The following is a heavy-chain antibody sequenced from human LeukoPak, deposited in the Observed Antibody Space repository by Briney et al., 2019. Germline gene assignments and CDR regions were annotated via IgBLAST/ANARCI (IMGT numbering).Heavy chain of an antibody. D-gene: IGHD1-26*01. CDR3: VRQPPRATVGWAFDI. J-gene: IGHJ3*02. CDR1: GGSISEYY. CDR2: IFYTAAT. Sequence: SETLSLTCTVSGGSISEYYRSWIRQSPGKGLEWIAYIFYTAATKYNPSLVGRVTISVDSSKNQLSLKVRSVTAVDTAIYYCVRQPPRATVGWAFDIWGQGTMVTVSS. V-gene: IGHV4-59*08.